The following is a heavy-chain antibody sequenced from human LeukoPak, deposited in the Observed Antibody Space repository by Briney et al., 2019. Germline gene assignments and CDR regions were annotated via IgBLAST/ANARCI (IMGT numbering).Heavy chain of an antibody. V-gene: IGHV5-51*01. CDR3: ALSSGPQPFFYYMDV. D-gene: IGHD2/OR15-2a*01. Sequence: GESLKISCKGSGYSFTNYWIGWVRQMPGKGLKWMGIIYPGDSDTRYSPSFKGQVTISADKSISTAYLQWSGLRASDTAMYYCALSSGPQPFFYYMDVWGKGTTVTVSS. J-gene: IGHJ6*03. CDR2: IYPGDSDT. CDR1: GYSFTNYW.